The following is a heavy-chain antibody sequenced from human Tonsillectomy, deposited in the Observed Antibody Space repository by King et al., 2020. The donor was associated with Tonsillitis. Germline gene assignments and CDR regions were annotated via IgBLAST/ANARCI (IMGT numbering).Heavy chain of an antibody. J-gene: IGHJ4*02. CDR1: GFTFSNSD. V-gene: IGHV3-30*18. CDR2: ISYDGFNK. Sequence: VQLVESGGGVVQPGRSLRLSCAASGFTFSNSDMHWVRQAPGKGLEWVAVISYDGFNKYFADSVKGRFTISRFNSQNTLYLQMNSVKAEDTAVYYCAKRIDYWGQGTLVTVSS. CDR3: AKRIDY.